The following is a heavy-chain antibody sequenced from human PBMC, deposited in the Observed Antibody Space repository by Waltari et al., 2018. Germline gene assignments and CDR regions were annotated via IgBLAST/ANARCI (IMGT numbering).Heavy chain of an antibody. D-gene: IGHD3-3*01. CDR2: IYHSVIT. CDR3: ARDSGYYDCWSGYYTSYYGMDV. V-gene: IGHV4-38-2*01. CDR1: GYSISSGYY. Sequence: QVQLQESGPGLVKPSETLSLTCAVSGYSISSGYYWGWIRQPPGKGLEWIGSVSQSGSIYHSVITNDNPSLKRRVTRPVDTSKNQCAMKLSSVTAADTAVYYGARDSGYYDCWSGYYTSYYGMDVWGQGTTVTVSS. J-gene: IGHJ6*02.